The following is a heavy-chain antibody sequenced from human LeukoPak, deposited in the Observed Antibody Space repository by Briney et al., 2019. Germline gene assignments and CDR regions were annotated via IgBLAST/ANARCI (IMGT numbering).Heavy chain of an antibody. CDR1: GFTFSRYW. D-gene: IGHD3-3*01. Sequence: QPGGSLRLSCAASGFTFSRYWMSWVRQAPGKGLEWMANIKQDGSEKYYVDSVKGRFTISRDNAKNSLYLQMNSLRAEDTAVYYCAVLFGVVIPTDYWGQGTLVTVSS. V-gene: IGHV3-7*01. CDR3: AVLFGVVIPTDY. J-gene: IGHJ4*02. CDR2: IKQDGSEK.